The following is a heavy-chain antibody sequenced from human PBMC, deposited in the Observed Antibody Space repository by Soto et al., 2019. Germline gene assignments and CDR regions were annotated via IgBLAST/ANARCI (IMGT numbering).Heavy chain of an antibody. CDR3: VWGGLETGYYSDMEY. CDR1: GYTFKNYG. Sequence: QDHLVQSGGEVKKPGASAKVSCKASGYTFKNYGINWVRQAPGRGLEWVAWISAYNGDTSNAQHPRGRVTVTTETRTNPAYMELRSLRPDDTAVYFCVWGGLETGYYSDMEYWGQGTLVSVSS. V-gene: IGHV1-18*04. CDR2: ISAYNGDT. D-gene: IGHD3-9*01. J-gene: IGHJ4*02.